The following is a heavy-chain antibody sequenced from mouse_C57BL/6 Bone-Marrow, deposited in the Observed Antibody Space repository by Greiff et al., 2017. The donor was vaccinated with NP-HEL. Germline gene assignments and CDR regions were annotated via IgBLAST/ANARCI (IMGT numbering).Heavy chain of an antibody. Sequence: EVKLVESEGGLVQPGSSMKLSCTASGFTFSDYYMAWVRQVPEKGLEWVANINYDGSSTYYLDSLKSRFIISRDNAKNILYLQMSSLKSEDTATYYCARDRAMVTTGAMDYWGQGTSVTVSS. V-gene: IGHV5-16*01. CDR1: GFTFSDYY. CDR3: ARDRAMVTTGAMDY. CDR2: INYDGSST. J-gene: IGHJ4*01. D-gene: IGHD2-2*01.